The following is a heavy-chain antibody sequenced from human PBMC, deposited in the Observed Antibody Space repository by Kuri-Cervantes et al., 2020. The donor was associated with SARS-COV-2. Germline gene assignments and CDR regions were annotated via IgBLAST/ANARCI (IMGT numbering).Heavy chain of an antibody. CDR3: AKDTWILAYYFDY. J-gene: IGHJ4*02. CDR2: ISGSGGST. Sequence: ETLSLTCAGSGFTFSGFAMSWVRQVPGKGLEWVSAISGSGGSTYYADSVKGRFTISRDNSKNTLYLQMNSLRAEDTAVYYCAKDTWILAYYFDYWGQGTLVTVSS. CDR1: GFTFSGFA. V-gene: IGHV3-23*01. D-gene: IGHD5-12*01.